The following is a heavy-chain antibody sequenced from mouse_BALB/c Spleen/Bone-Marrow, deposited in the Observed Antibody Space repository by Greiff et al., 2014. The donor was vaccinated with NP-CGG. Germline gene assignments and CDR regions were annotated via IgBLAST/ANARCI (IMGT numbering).Heavy chain of an antibody. CDR2: IWADGST. Sequence: QVQLNQSGPGLVAPSQSLSITCTVSGFSLTNYGVHWVRQPPGKGLEWLGVIWADGSTNYNSALMSRLSISKDNSKSQVFFKMNSLQTDDTAMYYCARITTATGAMDYWGQGTSVTVSS. CDR1: GFSLTNYG. J-gene: IGHJ4*01. V-gene: IGHV2-9*02. D-gene: IGHD1-2*01. CDR3: ARITTATGAMDY.